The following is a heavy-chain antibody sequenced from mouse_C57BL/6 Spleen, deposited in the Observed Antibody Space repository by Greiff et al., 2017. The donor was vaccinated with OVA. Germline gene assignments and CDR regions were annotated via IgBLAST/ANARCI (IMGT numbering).Heavy chain of an antibody. D-gene: IGHD1-1*01. J-gene: IGHJ4*01. CDR2: IRLKSDNYAT. Sequence: EVKLVESGGGLVQPGGSMKLSCVASGFTFSNYWMNWVRQSPEKGLEWVAQIRLKSDNYATHYAESVKGRFTISRDDSKSSVYLQMNNLRAEDTGIYYCGVATYYYAMDYWGQGTSVTVSS. CDR3: GVATYYYAMDY. CDR1: GFTFSNYW. V-gene: IGHV6-3*01.